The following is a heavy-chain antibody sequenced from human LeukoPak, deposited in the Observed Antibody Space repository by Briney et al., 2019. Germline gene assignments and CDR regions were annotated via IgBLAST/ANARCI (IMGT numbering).Heavy chain of an antibody. V-gene: IGHV4-59*01. D-gene: IGHD5-12*01. CDR2: IYYSGST. CDR1: GGSISSYY. CDR3: ARGVDIVATVWFDS. Sequence: SETLSLTCSVSGGSISSYYWSWIRQPPGKGLEWIGYIYYSGSTNYNPSLKSRVTISVDTSKNQFSLKLSSVTAADTALYYCARGVDIVATVWFDSWGQGTLVTVSS. J-gene: IGHJ5*01.